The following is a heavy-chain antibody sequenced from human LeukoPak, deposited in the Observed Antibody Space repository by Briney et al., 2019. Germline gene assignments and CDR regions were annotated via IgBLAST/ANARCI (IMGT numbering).Heavy chain of an antibody. V-gene: IGHV3-53*01. J-gene: IGHJ4*02. Sequence: QSGGSLRLSCAASGFTVSSNYMSWVRQAPGKGLEWVSVIYSGGSTYYADSVKGRFTISRENAKNSLYLQMNSLRAEDTAVYYCARVRAVAGYFDYWGQGTLVTVSS. D-gene: IGHD6-19*01. CDR2: IYSGGST. CDR1: GFTVSSNY. CDR3: ARVRAVAGYFDY.